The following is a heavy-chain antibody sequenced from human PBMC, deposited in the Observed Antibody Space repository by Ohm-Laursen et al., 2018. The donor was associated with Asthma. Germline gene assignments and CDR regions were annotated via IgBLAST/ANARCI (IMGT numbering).Heavy chain of an antibody. CDR2: FFLRGND. Sequence: GTLSLTCTVSGGSISSYYWSWIRQPPGKGLEWIGYFFLRGNDNYNPSLKSRVTMSMGTSRDQFSLRLSSVTAADTAVYYCARVGIAARVIDYWGQGTLVTVSS. J-gene: IGHJ4*02. V-gene: IGHV4-59*01. CDR1: GGSISSYY. CDR3: ARVGIAARVIDY. D-gene: IGHD6-6*01.